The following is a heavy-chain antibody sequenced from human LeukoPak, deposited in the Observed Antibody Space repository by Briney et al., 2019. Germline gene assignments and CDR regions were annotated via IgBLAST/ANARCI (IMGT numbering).Heavy chain of an antibody. D-gene: IGHD1-26*01. Sequence: PGGSLRLSCAASGFTFSNTWMNWIRQAPGKGLEWVGRIKSKTDGGATDFAAPVKGRFTISRDDSKSTLYLQMNSLKTEDTAVYYCTTATKSGSDSRGYWGQGTLVTVSS. CDR3: TTATKSGSDSRGY. V-gene: IGHV3-15*01. CDR2: IKSKTDGGAT. CDR1: GFTFSNTW. J-gene: IGHJ4*02.